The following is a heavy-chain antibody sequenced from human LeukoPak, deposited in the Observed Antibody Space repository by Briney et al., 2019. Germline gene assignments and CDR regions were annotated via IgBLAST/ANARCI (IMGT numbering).Heavy chain of an antibody. D-gene: IGHD7-27*01. CDR1: GGSISSYY. Sequence: SETLSLTCTVSGGSISSYYWSWIRQPPGKGLEWIGYIYYSGSTNHNPSLKSRDTISVDTSKNQFSLKLSSVTAADTAVYYCASSGEEDSNFDYWGQGTLVTVSS. V-gene: IGHV4-59*01. J-gene: IGHJ4*02. CDR3: ASSGEEDSNFDY. CDR2: IYYSGST.